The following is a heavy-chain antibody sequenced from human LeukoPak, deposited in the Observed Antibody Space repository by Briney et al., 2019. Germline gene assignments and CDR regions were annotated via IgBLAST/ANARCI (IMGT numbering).Heavy chain of an antibody. CDR3: ARVSNDYGDFGGSDY. V-gene: IGHV3-48*03. CDR2: ISSSGSTI. CDR1: GFTFSSYE. J-gene: IGHJ4*02. Sequence: GGSLRLSCAASGFTFSSYEMNWVRQAPGKGLEWVSYISSSGSTIYYADSVKGRFTISRDNAKNFLYLEMNSLRAEDTALYYCARVSNDYGDFGGSDYWGQGTLVTVSS. D-gene: IGHD4-17*01.